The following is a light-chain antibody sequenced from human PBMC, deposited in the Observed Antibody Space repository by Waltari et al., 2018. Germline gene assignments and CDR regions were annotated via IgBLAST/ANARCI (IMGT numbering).Light chain of an antibody. CDR3: HQLKAYPLT. CDR1: RDISPY. Sequence: IQLTQSPSSLSASVGDRVTITCRASRDISPYLAWYQQKPGTAPKLLISAAFTLQNGVPSRFSGSGSGADFTLTISNLQPEDFATYYCHQLKAYPLTFGGGTKVDIE. V-gene: IGKV1-9*01. CDR2: AAF. J-gene: IGKJ4*01.